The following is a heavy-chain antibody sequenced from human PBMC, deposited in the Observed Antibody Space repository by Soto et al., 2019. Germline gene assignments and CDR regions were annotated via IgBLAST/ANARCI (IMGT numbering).Heavy chain of an antibody. Sequence: QVQLQESGPGLVKPSQTLSLTCTVSGGSISSGGYYWSWIRQHPGKGLEWIGYIYYSGSTYYNPYLKSRFTISVDTSKNPFSLKLSSVTAADTAVYYCARGRTSSPTPGDYWGQGTLVTVSS. V-gene: IGHV4-31*03. J-gene: IGHJ4*02. CDR1: GGSISSGGYY. CDR3: ARGRTSSPTPGDY. CDR2: IYYSGST.